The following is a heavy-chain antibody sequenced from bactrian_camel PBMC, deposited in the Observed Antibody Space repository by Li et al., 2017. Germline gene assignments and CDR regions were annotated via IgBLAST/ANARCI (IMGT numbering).Heavy chain of an antibody. CDR2: INSGGGTT. V-gene: IGHV3S1*01. CDR1: GFTFSTYW. Sequence: HVQLVESGGTSVQSGGSLRLSCAASGFTFSTYWMYWVRQAPGKGLEWVSSINSGGGTTYYSDSTKGRFTISRDNAKRTLYLQLTSLKTEDTAVYYCVAGPLGTPIRAPTSQGTQVTVS. J-gene: IGHJ4*01. D-gene: IGHD3*01.